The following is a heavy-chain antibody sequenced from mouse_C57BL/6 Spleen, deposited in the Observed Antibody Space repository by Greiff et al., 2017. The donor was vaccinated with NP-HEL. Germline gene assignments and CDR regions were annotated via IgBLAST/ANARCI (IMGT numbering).Heavy chain of an antibody. D-gene: IGHD1-1*01. CDR1: GFTFSDYG. J-gene: IGHJ2*01. CDR3: AIITTVVGYFDY. Sequence: EVMLVESGGGLVKPGGSLKLSCAASGFTFSDYGMHWVRQAPEKGLEWVAYISSGSSTIYYADTVKGRFTISRDNAKNTLFLQMTSLRSEDTAMYYCAIITTVVGYFDYWGQGTTLTVSS. CDR2: ISSGSSTI. V-gene: IGHV5-17*01.